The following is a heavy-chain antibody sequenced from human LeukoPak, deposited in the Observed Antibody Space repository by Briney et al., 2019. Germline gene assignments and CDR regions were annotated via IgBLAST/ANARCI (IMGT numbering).Heavy chain of an antibody. CDR3: AREVVMYALRGLGY. CDR2: INPNSGGT. CDR1: VDTFTFVK. V-gene: IGHV1-2*02. D-gene: IGHD2-8*02. J-gene: IGHJ4*02. Sequence: AGVKVSSEASVDTFTFVKVCRGRESPGPGGEWRGGINPNSGGTNYAEKFKGRVTMTRDTSISTAYMELSRLRSDDTALYYCAREVVMYALRGLGYWGRGTVVIVSA.